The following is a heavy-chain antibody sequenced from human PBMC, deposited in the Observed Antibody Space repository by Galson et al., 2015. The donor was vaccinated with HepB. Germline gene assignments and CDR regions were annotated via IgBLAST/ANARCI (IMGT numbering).Heavy chain of an antibody. J-gene: IGHJ2*01. Sequence: SVKVSCKVSGYTLTELSMHWVRQAPGKGLEWMGGFDPEDGETIYAQKFQGRVTMTEDTSTDTAYMELGSLRSEDTAVYYCATILRPYSSGWYRAWYFDLWGRGTLVTVSS. CDR1: GYTLTELS. CDR2: FDPEDGET. D-gene: IGHD6-19*01. V-gene: IGHV1-24*01. CDR3: ATILRPYSSGWYRAWYFDL.